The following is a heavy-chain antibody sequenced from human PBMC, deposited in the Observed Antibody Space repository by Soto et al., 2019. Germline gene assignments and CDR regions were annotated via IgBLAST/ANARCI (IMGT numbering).Heavy chain of an antibody. CDR2: IYYSGST. J-gene: IGHJ4*02. D-gene: IGHD6-19*01. CDR3: ARRSASRLIHFDY. Sequence: QLQLQESGPGLVKPSETLSLTCTVSGGSISSSSYYWGWIRQPPGKGLEWIGSIYYSGSTYYNPSLTSRVTIPVDTSKNQFSLKLSSVTAADTAVYYCARRSASRLIHFDYWGQGTLVTVSS. CDR1: GGSISSSSYY. V-gene: IGHV4-39*01.